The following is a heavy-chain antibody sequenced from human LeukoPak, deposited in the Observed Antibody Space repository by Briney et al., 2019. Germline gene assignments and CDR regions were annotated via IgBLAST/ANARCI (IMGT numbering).Heavy chain of an antibody. Sequence: GGSLRLSCAASGFTFSSYSMNWVRQAPGKGLEWVSYISSSSRSIYYADSVKGRFTISRDNAKNSLYLQMKSLRAEDTAVYYCAKSSGYYYATNAFDIWGQGTMVTVSS. V-gene: IGHV3-21*01. CDR2: ISSSSRSI. J-gene: IGHJ3*02. CDR3: AKSSGYYYATNAFDI. CDR1: GFTFSSYS. D-gene: IGHD3-22*01.